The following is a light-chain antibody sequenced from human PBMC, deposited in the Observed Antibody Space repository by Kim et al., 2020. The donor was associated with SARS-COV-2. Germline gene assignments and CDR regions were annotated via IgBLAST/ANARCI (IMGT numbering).Light chain of an antibody. CDR3: QQYGSAIT. CDR1: RSVSSNY. J-gene: IGKJ5*01. V-gene: IGKV3-20*01. CDR2: GAS. Sequence: EIVLTQSPGTLSLSPGERATLSCRASRSVSSNYLAWYQQKPGQAPRLLIYGASSRATGIPDRFSGSGSGTDFTLTISRLEPEDSAVYYCQQYGSAITFGQGTRLEIK.